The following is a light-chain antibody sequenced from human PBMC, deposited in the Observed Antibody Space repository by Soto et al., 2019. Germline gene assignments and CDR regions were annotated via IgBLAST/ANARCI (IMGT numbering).Light chain of an antibody. Sequence: EIVMTQSPATLSVSPGERATLSCRASQSVSSSYLAWYQQKPGQAPRLLIYGASSRATGIPARFSGSGSGTDFTLTISSLEPEDFAVYYCQQRSSWPPITFGQGTRLEIK. V-gene: IGKV3D-20*02. CDR3: QQRSSWPPIT. CDR2: GAS. CDR1: QSVSSSY. J-gene: IGKJ5*01.